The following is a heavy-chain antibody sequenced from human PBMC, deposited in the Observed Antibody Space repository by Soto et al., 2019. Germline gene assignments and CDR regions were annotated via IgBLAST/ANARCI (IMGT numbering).Heavy chain of an antibody. Sequence: GGSLRLSCAASGFTFSSYAMHWVRQAPGKGLEWVAVISYDGSNKYYADSVKGRFTISRDNSKNTLYLQMNSLRAEDTAVYYCARGLRSRGYYYYGMDVWGQGTTVTVSS. J-gene: IGHJ6*02. CDR3: ARGLRSRGYYYYGMDV. V-gene: IGHV3-30-3*01. D-gene: IGHD1-26*01. CDR2: ISYDGSNK. CDR1: GFTFSSYA.